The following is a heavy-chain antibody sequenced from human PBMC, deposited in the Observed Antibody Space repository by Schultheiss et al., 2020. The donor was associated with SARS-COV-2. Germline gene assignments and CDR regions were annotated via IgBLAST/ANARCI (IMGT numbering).Heavy chain of an antibody. D-gene: IGHD2-2*01. CDR3: AREVYQPCGAWYYYYGMDV. J-gene: IGHJ6*02. CDR2: IYHSGST. V-gene: IGHV4-61*01. CDR1: GGSVSSGSYY. Sequence: SQTLSLTCTVSGGSVSSGSYYWSWIRQPPGKGLEWIGSIYHSGSTNYNPSLKSRVTISVDTSKNQFSLKLSSVTAADTAVYYCAREVYQPCGAWYYYYGMDVWGQGTTVTVSS.